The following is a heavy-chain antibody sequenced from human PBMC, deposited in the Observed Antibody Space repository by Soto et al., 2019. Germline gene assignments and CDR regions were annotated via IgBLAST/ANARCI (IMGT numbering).Heavy chain of an antibody. CDR3: ARPYCSGGSCYPRGTYYFDY. CDR1: GYSFTSYW. Sequence: GESLKISCKGSGYSFTSYWIGWVRQMPGKGLEWMGIIYPGDSDTRYSPSFQGQVTISADKSIGTAYLQWSSLKASDTAMYYCARPYCSGGSCYPRGTYYFDYWGQGTLVTVSS. D-gene: IGHD2-15*01. V-gene: IGHV5-51*01. J-gene: IGHJ4*02. CDR2: IYPGDSDT.